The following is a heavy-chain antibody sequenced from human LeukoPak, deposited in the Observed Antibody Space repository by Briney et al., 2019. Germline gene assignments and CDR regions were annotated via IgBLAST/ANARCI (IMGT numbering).Heavy chain of an antibody. J-gene: IGHJ4*02. CDR1: GFTFSNYA. V-gene: IGHV3-23*01. CDR2: IRGSGDST. CDR3: AESVREYNPSTGYYPFDY. D-gene: IGHD3-9*01. Sequence: GGSLRLSCAASGFTFSNYAMGWVRQAPGKGLEWVSAIRGSGDSTYYADSEKGRFTISRDNSENALYLQMNSLRAEDTAIYYCAESVREYNPSTGYYPFDYWGQGTLVTVSS.